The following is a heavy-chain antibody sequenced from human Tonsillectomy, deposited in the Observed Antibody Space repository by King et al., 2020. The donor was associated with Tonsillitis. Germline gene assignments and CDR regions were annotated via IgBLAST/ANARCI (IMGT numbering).Heavy chain of an antibody. J-gene: IGHJ5*02. CDR2: IYYSGST. Sequence: QLQESGPGLVKPSQTLSLTCTVSGGSISSGDYYWSWIRQPPGKGLEWIRYIYYSGSTYYNPSLRSRVSISLDTSKNQFSLKLSSVTAADTAVYFCAGAPRDINHFSWFDPWGQGTLVTVSS. CDR3: AGAPRDINHFSWFDP. D-gene: IGHD2-15*01. CDR1: GGSISSGDYY. V-gene: IGHV4-30-4*01.